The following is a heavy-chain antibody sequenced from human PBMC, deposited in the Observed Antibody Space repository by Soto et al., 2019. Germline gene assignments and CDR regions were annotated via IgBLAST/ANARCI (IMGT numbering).Heavy chain of an antibody. CDR1: GFTLSNYW. Sequence: PGGSLRLSCAASGFTLSNYWMHWVRQTPGKGLLWVSRINRDGSSTNYADSVKGRFTISRDNAKNTLYLQMNSLRAEDTAVYYCARGPAPYDSSANFVCGGQGTPVTVSS. V-gene: IGHV3-74*01. CDR3: ARGPAPYDSSANFVC. CDR2: INRDGSST. D-gene: IGHD3-22*01. J-gene: IGHJ4*02.